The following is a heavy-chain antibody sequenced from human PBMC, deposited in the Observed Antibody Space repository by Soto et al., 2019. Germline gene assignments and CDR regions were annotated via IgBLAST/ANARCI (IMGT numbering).Heavy chain of an antibody. V-gene: IGHV1-8*01. CDR3: GREGGLLYDLNYYYYMDV. D-gene: IGHD3-10*01. CDR1: GYTFTSYD. J-gene: IGHJ6*03. Sequence: ASVKVSCKASGYTFTSYDINWVRQATGQGLEWMGWMNPNSGNTGYAQKFQGRVTMTRNTSISTAYMELSSLRSEDTAVYYCGREGGLLYDLNYYYYMDVWGKGTTVTVS. CDR2: MNPNSGNT.